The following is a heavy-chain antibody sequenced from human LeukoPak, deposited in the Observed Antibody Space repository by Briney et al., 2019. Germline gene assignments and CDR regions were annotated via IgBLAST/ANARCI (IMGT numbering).Heavy chain of an antibody. CDR3: ASTMVRGVFS. CDR1: GFTFSSYA. J-gene: IGHJ5*02. CDR2: ISSNGGST. D-gene: IGHD3-10*01. Sequence: GGSLRLSCAASGFTFSSYAMHWVRQAPGKGLEYVSAISSNGGSTYYANSVKGRFTISRDNSKNTLYLQMGSLRAEDMAVYYCASTMVRGVFSWGQGTLVTVSS. V-gene: IGHV3-64*01.